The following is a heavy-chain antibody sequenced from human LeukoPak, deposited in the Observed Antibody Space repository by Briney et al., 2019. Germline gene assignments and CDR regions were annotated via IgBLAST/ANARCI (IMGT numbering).Heavy chain of an antibody. CDR3: ARDYYDSSGYVDI. CDR1: GGTFSSYA. J-gene: IGHJ3*02. D-gene: IGHD3-22*01. Sequence: SVKVSCKASGGTFSSYAISWVRQAPGQGLEWMGRIIPILGIANYAQKFQGRVTITADKSTSTAYMELSSLRSEDTAVYYCARDYYDSSGYVDIWGQGTMVTVSS. CDR2: IIPILGIA. V-gene: IGHV1-69*04.